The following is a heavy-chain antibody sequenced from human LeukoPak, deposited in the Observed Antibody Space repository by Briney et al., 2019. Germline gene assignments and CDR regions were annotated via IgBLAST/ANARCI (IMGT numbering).Heavy chain of an antibody. V-gene: IGHV4-4*07. CDR2: IYISGSA. CDR3: ARGDYSHFDY. D-gene: IGHD4-11*01. CDR1: GGSISAYY. Sequence: PSEPLSLICTVSGGSISAYYWSWIRQPAGKGLEWIGRIYISGSANYNPSLKSRVTMSVGPSMNQFSLNLRSVTAADTAVYYCARGDYSHFDYWGQGTLVTVSS. J-gene: IGHJ4*02.